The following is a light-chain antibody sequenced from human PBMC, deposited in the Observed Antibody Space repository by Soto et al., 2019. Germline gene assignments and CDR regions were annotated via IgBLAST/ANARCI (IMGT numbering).Light chain of an antibody. J-gene: IGKJ1*01. CDR2: DAS. V-gene: IGKV1-5*01. Sequence: DIQMTQSPSTLSASVGDRVTITCRACQSISSWLAWYQQKPGKAPKLLIYDASSLESGVPSRFSGSGSGTEFTLTISSLQPDDFATYYCQQYNSYSRTFGQGTKVDIK. CDR3: QQYNSYSRT. CDR1: QSISSW.